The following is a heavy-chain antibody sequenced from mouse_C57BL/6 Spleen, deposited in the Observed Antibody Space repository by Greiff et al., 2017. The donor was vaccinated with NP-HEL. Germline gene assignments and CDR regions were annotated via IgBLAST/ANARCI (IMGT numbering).Heavy chain of an antibody. J-gene: IGHJ2*01. V-gene: IGHV1-69*01. CDR2: IDPSDSYT. CDR3: ARPYYSNPYYFDY. Sequence: QVQLQQPGAELVMPGASVKLSCKASGYTFTSYWMHWVKQRPGQGLEWIGAIDPSDSYTNYNQKFKGKSTFTVDKSSSTAYMQLSSLTSEDSAVYYCARPYYSNPYYFDYWGQGTTLTVSS. CDR1: GYTFTSYW. D-gene: IGHD2-5*01.